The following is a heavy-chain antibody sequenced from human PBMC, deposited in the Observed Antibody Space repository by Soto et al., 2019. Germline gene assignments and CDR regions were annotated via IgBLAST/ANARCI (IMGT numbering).Heavy chain of an antibody. CDR1: GFTFSDYY. CDR2: ISSSSSTI. D-gene: IGHD6-13*01. V-gene: IGHV3-11*01. J-gene: IGHJ4*02. Sequence: GGSLRLSCAASGFTFSDYYMSWIRQAPGKGLEWVSSISSSSSTIFYADSVKGRFTISRDNAKNTLYLQMNSLRAEDTAVYYCAKDQGSSWYEIDYWGQGTLVTVSS. CDR3: AKDQGSSWYEIDY.